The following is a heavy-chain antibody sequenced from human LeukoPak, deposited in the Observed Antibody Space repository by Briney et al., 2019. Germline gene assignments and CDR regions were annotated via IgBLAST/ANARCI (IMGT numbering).Heavy chain of an antibody. CDR2: FDPEDGET. J-gene: IGHJ4*02. V-gene: IGHV1-24*01. CDR1: GYTLTELS. D-gene: IGHD1-1*01. CDR3: ATAAGYNWNDGSLGY. Sequence: ASVKVSCKVSGYTLTELSMHWVRQAPGKGLEWMGGFDPEDGETIYAQKFQGRVTMTEDTSTDTAYMELSSLRSEDTAVYYCATAAGYNWNDGSLGYWGQGTLVTVSS.